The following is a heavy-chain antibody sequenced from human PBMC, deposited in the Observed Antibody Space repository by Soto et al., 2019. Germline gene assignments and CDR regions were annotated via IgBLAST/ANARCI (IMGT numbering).Heavy chain of an antibody. Sequence: PSETLSLTCAVYGASLSEKYWNWVRQPPGKGLEWIGLIFANGHTDYNPSLKSRVTMSVDASKNQFSLRLTSMTAADTAVYYCVASLAASGLNWLDPWGRGTLVTVSS. CDR2: IFANGHT. D-gene: IGHD6-13*01. CDR1: GASLSEKY. J-gene: IGHJ5*02. V-gene: IGHV4-59*10. CDR3: VASLAASGLNWLDP.